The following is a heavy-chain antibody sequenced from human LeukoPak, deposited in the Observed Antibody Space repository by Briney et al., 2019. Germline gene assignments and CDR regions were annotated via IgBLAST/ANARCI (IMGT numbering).Heavy chain of an antibody. J-gene: IGHJ3*02. V-gene: IGHV3-15*01. Sequence: GGSLRLSCAASGFTFSNAWMSWVRQAPGKGLEWVGRIKSKTDGGTTDYAAPVKGRFTISRDDSKNTLYLQMNSLRAEDSALYYCARGGRGSAAVVAPRSFDIWGQGTMVTVSS. CDR1: GFTFSNAW. D-gene: IGHD3-22*01. CDR3: ARGGRGSAAVVAPRSFDI. CDR2: IKSKTDGGTT.